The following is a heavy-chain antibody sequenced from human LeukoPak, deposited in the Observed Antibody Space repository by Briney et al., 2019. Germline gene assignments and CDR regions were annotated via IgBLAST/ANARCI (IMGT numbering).Heavy chain of an antibody. J-gene: IGHJ4*02. CDR2: MSYDGSNG. V-gene: IGHV3-30*04. CDR1: GFTFSSYA. Sequence: GRSLRLSCAASGFTFSSYAMHWVRQAPSKGLEWVAVMSYDGSNGNYADSVKGRFTISRDNSKNTLYLQMNSLRAEDTAVYYCARDSGGHSSGWYGVDYWGQGTLVTVSS. CDR3: ARDSGGHSSGWYGVDY. D-gene: IGHD6-19*01.